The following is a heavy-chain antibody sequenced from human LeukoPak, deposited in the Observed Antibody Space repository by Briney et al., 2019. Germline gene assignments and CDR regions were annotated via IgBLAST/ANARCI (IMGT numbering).Heavy chain of an antibody. CDR1: GGSFSGYY. Sequence: NSSETLSLTCAVYGGSFSGYYWSWIRQPPGKGLEWIGEINHSGSTNYNPSLKSRVTISVDTSKNQFSLKLSSVTATDTAVYYCARRLDNRQRGYSYAPDYWGQGTLVTVSS. D-gene: IGHD5-18*01. J-gene: IGHJ4*02. V-gene: IGHV4-34*01. CDR2: INHSGST. CDR3: ARRLDNRQRGYSYAPDY.